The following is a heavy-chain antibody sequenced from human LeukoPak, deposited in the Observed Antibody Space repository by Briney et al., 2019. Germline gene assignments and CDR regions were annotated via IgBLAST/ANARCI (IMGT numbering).Heavy chain of an antibody. CDR2: ISAYNGNT. J-gene: IGHJ5*02. V-gene: IGHV1-18*01. CDR3: ARDFNFYDSKFDP. Sequence: AXXKVSCKASGYTFTSYGISWVRQAPGQGLEWMGWISAYNGNTNYAQKLQGRVTMTTDTSTSTAYMELRSLRSDDTAVYYCARDFNFYDSKFDPWGQGTLVTVSS. CDR1: GYTFTSYG. D-gene: IGHD3-22*01.